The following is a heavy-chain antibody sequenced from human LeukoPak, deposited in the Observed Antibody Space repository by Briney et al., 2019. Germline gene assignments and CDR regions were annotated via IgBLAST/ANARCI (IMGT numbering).Heavy chain of an antibody. CDR2: IYHSGST. J-gene: IGHJ3*02. CDR3: ARRLRKTFDAFDI. Sequence: SXXLSLTCAVSGYSISSGYYWGWIRPPPGKGLEWIGIIYHSGSTYYNPSIKSRVTISGDTKKKKFSLKLSSVTAADTAVYYCARRLRKTFDAFDIWGQGTMVTVSS. V-gene: IGHV4-38-2*01. D-gene: IGHD4-17*01. CDR1: GYSISSGYY.